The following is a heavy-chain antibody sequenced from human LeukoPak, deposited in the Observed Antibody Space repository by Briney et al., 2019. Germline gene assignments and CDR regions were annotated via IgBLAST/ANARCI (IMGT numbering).Heavy chain of an antibody. V-gene: IGHV3-23*01. CDR1: GFTFSSYA. J-gene: IGHJ4*02. Sequence: GGSLRLSCAASGFTFSSYAMSWVRQAPGKVLEWVSAISNSGGSTYYADSVKGRFTISRDNSKNTLYLQMNSLRAEDTAVYYCAARSRSGGIVGATGYWGQGTLVTVSS. CDR3: AARSRSGGIVGATGY. D-gene: IGHD1-26*01. CDR2: ISNSGGST.